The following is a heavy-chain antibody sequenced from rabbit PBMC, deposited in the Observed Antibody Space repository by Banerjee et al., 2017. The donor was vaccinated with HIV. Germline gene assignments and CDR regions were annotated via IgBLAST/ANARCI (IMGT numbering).Heavy chain of an antibody. CDR2: IGAGSGAT. V-gene: IGHV1S40*01. Sequence: QSLEESGGDLVKPGASLTLTCKASGFSFSSGYDMCWVRQAPGKGLEWIGCIGAGSGATYYATWAKGRFTISKTSSTTVALQMTSLTAADTATCFCARGSAYAGAGYALWGQGTLVTVS. J-gene: IGHJ6*01. D-gene: IGHD4-2*01. CDR3: ARGSAYAGAGYAL. CDR1: GFSFSSGYD.